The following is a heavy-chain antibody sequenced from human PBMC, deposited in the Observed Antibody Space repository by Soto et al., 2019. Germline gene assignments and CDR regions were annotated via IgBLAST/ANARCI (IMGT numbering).Heavy chain of an antibody. D-gene: IGHD2-15*01. V-gene: IGHV3-30-3*01. J-gene: IGHJ4*02. Sequence: QVQLVESGGGVVQPGRSLRLSCAASGFTFSSYAMHWVRQAPGKGLEWVAVISYDGSNKYYADSVKGRFTISRDNSKNTLYLQMNSLRAEDTAVYYCAREVRGGYCSGGSCYGYFDYWGQGTLVTVSS. CDR3: AREVRGGYCSGGSCYGYFDY. CDR1: GFTFSSYA. CDR2: ISYDGSNK.